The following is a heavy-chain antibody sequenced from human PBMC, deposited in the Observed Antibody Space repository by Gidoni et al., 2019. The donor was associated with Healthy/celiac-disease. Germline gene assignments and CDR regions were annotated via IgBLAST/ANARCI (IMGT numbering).Heavy chain of an antibody. CDR3: AKDRGVVPSWYFDL. V-gene: IGHV3-9*03. J-gene: IGHJ2*01. CDR2: ISWNSGSI. CDR1: GFTFDDYA. D-gene: IGHD2-15*01. Sequence: EVQLVESWGGLVQPGRSLRLSCAASGFTFDDYAMHWVRQAPGKGLEWVSGISWNSGSIGYADSVKGRFTISRDNAKNSLYLQMNSLRAEDMALYYCAKDRGVVPSWYFDLWGRGTLVTVSS.